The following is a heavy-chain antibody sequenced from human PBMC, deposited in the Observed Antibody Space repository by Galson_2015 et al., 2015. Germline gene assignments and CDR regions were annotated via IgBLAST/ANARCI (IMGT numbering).Heavy chain of an antibody. J-gene: IGHJ4*02. CDR2: IYPGDSDT. Sequence: QSGAEVKKPGESLQISFTGSGYSFTSYWIGWVRQMPGKGLEWMGIIYPGDSDTRYSPSFQGQVTISADKSISTAYLQWSSLKASDTAMYYCARHTSYYDSSGYWVLDYWGQGTLVTVSS. CDR3: ARHTSYYDSSGYWVLDY. D-gene: IGHD3-22*01. CDR1: GYSFTSYW. V-gene: IGHV5-51*01.